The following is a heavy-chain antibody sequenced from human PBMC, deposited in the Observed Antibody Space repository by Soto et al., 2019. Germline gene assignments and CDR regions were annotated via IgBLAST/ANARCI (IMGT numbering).Heavy chain of an antibody. J-gene: IGHJ5*02. CDR1: GFTFSSYA. CDR3: ARDRYYDSSGYSINWFDP. V-gene: IGHV1-69*01. Sequence: QVQLVESGGGVVQPGRSLRLSCAASGFTFSSYAISWVRQAPGQGLEWMGGIIPIFGTANYAQKFQGRVTITADESTSTAYMELSSLRSEDTAVYYCARDRYYDSSGYSINWFDPWGQGTLVTVSS. CDR2: IIPIFGTA. D-gene: IGHD3-22*01.